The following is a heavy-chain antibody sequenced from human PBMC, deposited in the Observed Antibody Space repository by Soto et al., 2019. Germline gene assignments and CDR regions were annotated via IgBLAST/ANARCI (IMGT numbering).Heavy chain of an antibody. CDR1: GGSISSYY. CDR2: IYYSGST. D-gene: IGHD5-18*01. J-gene: IGHJ6*03. CDR3: ARSDTAMGNYYYYMDV. V-gene: IGHV4-59*08. Sequence: SETLSLTCTVSGGSISSYYWSWIRQPPGKGLEWIGYIYYSGSTNYNPSLKSRVTISVDTSKNQFSLKLSSVTAADTAVYYCARSDTAMGNYYYYMDVWGKGTTVTVSS.